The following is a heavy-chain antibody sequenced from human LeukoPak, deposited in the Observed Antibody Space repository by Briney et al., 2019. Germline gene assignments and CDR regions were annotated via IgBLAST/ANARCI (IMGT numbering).Heavy chain of an antibody. CDR1: GGTFSSYA. D-gene: IGHD2-8*01. CDR2: IIPIFGTA. J-gene: IGHJ6*03. CDR3: ARVRGYCTNGVCYTGGYYYMDV. V-gene: IGHV1-69*05. Sequence: GASVKVSCKASGGTFSSYAISWVRQAPGQELEWMGRIIPIFGTANYAQKFQGRVTITTDESTSTAYMELSSLRSEDTAVYYCARVRGYCTNGVCYTGGYYYMDVWGKGTTVTVSS.